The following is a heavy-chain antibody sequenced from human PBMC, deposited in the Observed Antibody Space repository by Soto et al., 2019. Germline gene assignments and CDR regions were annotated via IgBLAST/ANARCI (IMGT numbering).Heavy chain of an antibody. Sequence: SETLSLTCTVSGGSISSSSYYWGWIRQPPGKGLEWIGSIYYSGSTYYNPSLKSRVTISVDTSKNQFSLKLSSVTAADTAVYYCAREGNGLEWLFVVESAFDIWGQGTMVTVSS. J-gene: IGHJ3*02. D-gene: IGHD3-3*01. CDR2: IYYSGST. V-gene: IGHV4-39*02. CDR1: GGSISSSSYY. CDR3: AREGNGLEWLFVVESAFDI.